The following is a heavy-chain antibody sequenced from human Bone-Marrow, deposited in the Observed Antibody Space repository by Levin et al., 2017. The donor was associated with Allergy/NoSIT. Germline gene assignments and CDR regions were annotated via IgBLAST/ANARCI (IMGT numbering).Heavy chain of an antibody. CDR3: ARRIAVTGIYGFDS. CDR2: VYYTGNT. J-gene: IGHJ4*02. CDR1: GDSISTYY. Sequence: PSETLSLTCTVSGDSISTYYWTWIRQSPGKGLEWIGYVYYTGNTNYNPSLKSRVTISVDTSKNQFSLKLSSVTAADTAVYYCARRIAVTGIYGFDSWGQGILVTVSS. D-gene: IGHD6-19*01. V-gene: IGHV4-59*01.